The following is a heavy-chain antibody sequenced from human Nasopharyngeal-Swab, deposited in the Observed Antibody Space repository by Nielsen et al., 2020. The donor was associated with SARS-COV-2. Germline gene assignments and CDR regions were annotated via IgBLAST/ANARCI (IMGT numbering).Heavy chain of an antibody. CDR3: ARGRVWGSYRYTYYFDY. V-gene: IGHV4-34*01. Sequence: SETLSLTCAVYGGSFSGYYWSWIRQPPGKGLEWIGEINHSGSTNYNPSLKSRVTISVDTSKNQFSLELSSVTAADTAVYYCARGRVWGSYRYTYYFDYWGQGTLVTVSS. D-gene: IGHD3-16*02. CDR2: INHSGST. CDR1: GGSFSGYY. J-gene: IGHJ4*02.